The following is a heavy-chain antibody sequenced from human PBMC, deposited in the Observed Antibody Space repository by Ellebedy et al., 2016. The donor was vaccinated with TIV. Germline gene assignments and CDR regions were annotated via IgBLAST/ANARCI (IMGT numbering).Heavy chain of an antibody. Sequence: SETLSLTXTVSGGSISSYYWSWIRQPPGKGLEWIGYIYYSGSTNYNPSLKSRVTISVDTSKNQFSLKLSSVTAADTAVYYCARAIYGSGSYFLDYWGQGTLVTVSS. CDR2: IYYSGST. CDR1: GGSISSYY. J-gene: IGHJ4*02. V-gene: IGHV4-59*01. CDR3: ARAIYGSGSYFLDY. D-gene: IGHD3-10*01.